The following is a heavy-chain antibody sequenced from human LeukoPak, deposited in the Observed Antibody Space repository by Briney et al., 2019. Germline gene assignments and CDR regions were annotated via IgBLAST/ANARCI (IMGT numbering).Heavy chain of an antibody. D-gene: IGHD5-18*01. Sequence: PSETLSLTCTVSGGSISSYYWSWIRQPPGKGLEWIGYIYYSGSTNYNPSLKSRVTISVDTSKNQFSLKLSSVTAADTAVYYCARATRGYSYGDGYWGQGTLVTVSS. V-gene: IGHV4-59*01. CDR3: ARATRGYSYGDGY. J-gene: IGHJ4*02. CDR1: GGSISSYY. CDR2: IYYSGST.